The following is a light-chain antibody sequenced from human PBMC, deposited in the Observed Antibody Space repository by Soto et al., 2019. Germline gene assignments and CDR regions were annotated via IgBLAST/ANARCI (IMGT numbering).Light chain of an antibody. CDR3: CSYAGSNTYV. J-gene: IGLJ1*01. V-gene: IGLV2-23*01. CDR2: EDN. CDR1: SSDVGSYNL. Sequence: QSVLTQPASVSGSPGQSITISCTGTSSDVGSYNLVSWYQQHPGKAPKLIIYEDNKRPSGVSNRFSGSKSGNTASLTISGLQAEDEADYYCCSYAGSNTYVLGTGTKVTVL.